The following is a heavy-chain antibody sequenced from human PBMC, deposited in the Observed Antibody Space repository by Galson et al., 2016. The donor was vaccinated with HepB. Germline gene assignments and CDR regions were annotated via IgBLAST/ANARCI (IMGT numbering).Heavy chain of an antibody. CDR2: IYYSGST. V-gene: IGHV4-59*01. J-gene: IGHJ4*02. D-gene: IGHD1-1*01. CDR1: GGSFTGYF. Sequence: SETLSLTCTISGGSFTGYFWSWIRQPPGKGLEWIGYIYYSGSTTYNPSLKGRVTISLDTSRNQFSLKLTSMTAADTAVYYCARRTRTKSLDFWGQGTLVTVSS. CDR3: ARRTRTKSLDF.